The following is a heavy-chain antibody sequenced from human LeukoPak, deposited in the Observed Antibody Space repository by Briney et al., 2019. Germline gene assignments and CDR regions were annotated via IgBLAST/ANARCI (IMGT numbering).Heavy chain of an antibody. CDR3: ARALRTRKPDPFDI. V-gene: IGHV4-34*01. CDR2: INHIGST. Sequence: SETLSLTCAAYGGSFSGYYWTWIRQPPGKGLEWIGEINHIGSTKYNPSLKSRLTLSVDTSKNQFSLKLSSVTAADTAVYYCARALRTRKPDPFDIWGQGTMVTVSS. D-gene: IGHD5-12*01. J-gene: IGHJ3*02. CDR1: GGSFSGYY.